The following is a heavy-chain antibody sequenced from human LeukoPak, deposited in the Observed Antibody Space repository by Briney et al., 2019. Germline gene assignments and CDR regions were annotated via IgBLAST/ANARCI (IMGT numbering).Heavy chain of an antibody. CDR1: GGSISSGGYY. V-gene: IGHV4-31*03. Sequence: SETLSLTCTVSGGSISSGGYYWSWIRQHPGKGLEWIGYIYYSGSTYYNPSLKSRVTIPVDTSKNQFSLKLSSVTAADTAVYYCARYRITMVRGVDYWGQGTLVTVSS. J-gene: IGHJ4*02. D-gene: IGHD3-10*01. CDR2: IYYSGST. CDR3: ARYRITMVRGVDY.